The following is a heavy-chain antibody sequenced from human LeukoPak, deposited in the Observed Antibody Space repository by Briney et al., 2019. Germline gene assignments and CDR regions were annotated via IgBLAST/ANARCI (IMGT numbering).Heavy chain of an antibody. D-gene: IGHD1-26*01. CDR1: GFTVSYNY. CDR3: ARDSGSYYNTMDV. J-gene: IGHJ6*02. V-gene: IGHV3-53*01. Sequence: PGGSLRLSCAASGFTVSYNYMSWVRQAPGKGLEWVSVIYSGGSTYYADSVKGRFTISRDNSKNTVYLQMNSLRAADAAVYYCARDSGSYYNTMDVWGQGTTVTVSS. CDR2: IYSGGST.